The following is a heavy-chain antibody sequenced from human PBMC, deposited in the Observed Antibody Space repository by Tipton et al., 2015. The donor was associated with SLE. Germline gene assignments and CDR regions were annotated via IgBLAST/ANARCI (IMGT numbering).Heavy chain of an antibody. Sequence: SLRLSCAASGFTSSRYGMHWVRQAPGKGLEWVSYISRSSATKYNADSVKGRFTISRDNAKNSLYLQMNSLRAEDTAVYYCASGDAVGFDIWGRGTMVTVSS. V-gene: IGHV3-48*01. CDR2: ISRSSATK. CDR3: ASGDAVGFDI. CDR1: GFTSSRYG. D-gene: IGHD2-21*01. J-gene: IGHJ3*02.